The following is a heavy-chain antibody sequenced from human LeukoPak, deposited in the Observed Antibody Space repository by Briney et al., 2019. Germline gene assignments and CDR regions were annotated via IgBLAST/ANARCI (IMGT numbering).Heavy chain of an antibody. Sequence: PSETLSLTCTVSGVSISSSSYYWGWIRQPPGKGLEWIGSIYYSGSTYYNPSLKSRVTISVDTSKNQFSLKLSSVTAADTAVYYCARLGPLWLGAFDIWGQGTMVTVSS. J-gene: IGHJ3*02. D-gene: IGHD3-10*01. V-gene: IGHV4-39*01. CDR1: GVSISSSSYY. CDR2: IYYSGST. CDR3: ARLGPLWLGAFDI.